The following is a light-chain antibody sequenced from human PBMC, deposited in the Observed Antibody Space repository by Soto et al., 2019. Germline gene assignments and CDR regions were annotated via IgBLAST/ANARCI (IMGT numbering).Light chain of an antibody. V-gene: IGLV2-14*01. J-gene: IGLJ1*01. CDR1: SSDVGGYNY. Sequence: QSALTQPASVSGSPGQSITISCTGTSSDVGGYNYVSWYQQHPGKAPKLMIYDVSNRPSGVNNRSAGSKSGNTASLTISGLDDEEDADYCCSSSTSSSLQNVFGTGTKVTVL. CDR3: SSSTSSSLQNV. CDR2: DVS.